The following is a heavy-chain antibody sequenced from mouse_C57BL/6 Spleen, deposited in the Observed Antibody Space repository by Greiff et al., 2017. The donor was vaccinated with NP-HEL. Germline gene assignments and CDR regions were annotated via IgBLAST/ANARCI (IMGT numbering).Heavy chain of an antibody. D-gene: IGHD2-10*02. CDR3: VNSIYAMDY. J-gene: IGHJ4*01. CDR2: IRSKSNNYAT. V-gene: IGHV10-1*01. CDR1: GFSFNTYA. Sequence: EVKLMESGGGLVQPKGSLKLSCAASGFSFNTYAMNWVRQAPGKGLEWVARIRSKSNNYATYYADSVKDRFTISRDDSESMLYLQMNNLKTEDTAMYYCVNSIYAMDYWGQGTSVTVSS.